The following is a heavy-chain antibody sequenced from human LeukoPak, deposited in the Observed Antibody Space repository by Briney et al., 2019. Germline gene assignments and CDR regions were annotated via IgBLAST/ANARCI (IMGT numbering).Heavy chain of an antibody. CDR2: ISAYNGNT. CDR3: ARGLPHITILRWFDP. Sequence: ASVKVSCKASGYTFTNYGISWVRQAPGQGLEWMGWISAYNGNTNYAQKLQGRVTMTTDTSTSTAYMELRSLRSDDTAVYYCARGLPHITILRWFDPWGQGTLVTVSS. V-gene: IGHV1-18*01. J-gene: IGHJ5*02. CDR1: GYTFTNYG. D-gene: IGHD3-9*01.